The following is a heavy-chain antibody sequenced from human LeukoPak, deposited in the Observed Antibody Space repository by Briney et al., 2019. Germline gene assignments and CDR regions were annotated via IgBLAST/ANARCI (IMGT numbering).Heavy chain of an antibody. CDR3: ARDCSSTSCYERGDAFDI. Sequence: SQTLSLTCTVSGGSMSSGGYYWSWIRQPPGKGLEWIGFIYHSGSTYYNPSLKSRVTISVDRSKNQFSLKLSSVTAADTAVYYCARDCSSTSCYERGDAFDIWGQGTMVTVSS. CDR1: GGSMSSGGYY. D-gene: IGHD2-2*01. CDR2: IYHSGST. J-gene: IGHJ3*02. V-gene: IGHV4-30-2*01.